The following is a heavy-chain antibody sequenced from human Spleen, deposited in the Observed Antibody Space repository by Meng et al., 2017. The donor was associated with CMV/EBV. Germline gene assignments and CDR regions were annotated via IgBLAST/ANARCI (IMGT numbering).Heavy chain of an antibody. V-gene: IGHV3-21*01. CDR1: GFTFSSYS. CDR3: APIGGHEYRPFDY. CDR2: ISSSSSYI. J-gene: IGHJ4*02. Sequence: LSLTCAASGFTFSSYSMNWVRQAPGKGLEWVSSISSSSSYIYYADSVKGRFTISRDNAKNSLYLQMNSLRAEDTAVYYCAPIGGHEYRPFDYWGQGTLVTVSS. D-gene: IGHD6-6*01.